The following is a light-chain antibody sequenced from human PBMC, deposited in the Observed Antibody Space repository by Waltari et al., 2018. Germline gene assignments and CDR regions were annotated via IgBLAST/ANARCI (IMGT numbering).Light chain of an antibody. J-gene: IGKJ1*01. CDR2: DAI. CDR3: QQRNSWPRT. Sequence: EIVLTQSPATLSLSPGERATLSCTASQIITTYLAWFQQQPGQAPRLLIYDAINRATGIPARFSGSGSGTDFTLTISSLEPEDFAVYYCQQRNSWPRTFGQGTKVEIK. V-gene: IGKV3-11*01. CDR1: QIITTY.